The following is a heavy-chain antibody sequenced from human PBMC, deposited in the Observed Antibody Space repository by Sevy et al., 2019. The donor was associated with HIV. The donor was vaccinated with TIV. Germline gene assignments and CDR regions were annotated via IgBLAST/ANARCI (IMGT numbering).Heavy chain of an antibody. Sequence: ASVKVSCKASGYTFTNYDINWVRQATGQGLEWMGWMNPNSGNTGYAQKFQGRVTMTRNTSISTAYMELGSLRSEETAMYYCARGGASGYSNRFDYWGQGTLVTVSS. V-gene: IGHV1-8*01. J-gene: IGHJ4*02. CDR1: GYTFTNYD. CDR3: ARGGASGYSNRFDY. D-gene: IGHD3-22*01. CDR2: MNPNSGNT.